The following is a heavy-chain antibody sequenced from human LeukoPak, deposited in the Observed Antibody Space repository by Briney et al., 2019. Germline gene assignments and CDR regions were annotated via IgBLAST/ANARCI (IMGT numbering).Heavy chain of an antibody. Sequence: GGSLRLSCAASGFTVSSNYMSWVRQAPGKGLEWVSAISGSGGSTYYADSVKGRFTISRDNSRNTLYLQMNSLRAEDTAVYYCAKGFSYGSGSYLVYWGQGTLVTVSS. CDR3: AKGFSYGSGSYLVY. D-gene: IGHD3-10*01. J-gene: IGHJ4*02. CDR1: GFTVSSNY. V-gene: IGHV3-23*01. CDR2: ISGSGGST.